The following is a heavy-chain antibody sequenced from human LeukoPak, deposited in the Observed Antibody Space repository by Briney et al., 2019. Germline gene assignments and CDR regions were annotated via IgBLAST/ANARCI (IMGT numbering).Heavy chain of an antibody. CDR2: IYTSGST. CDR1: GGSISSYY. Sequence: SETLSLTCTVSGGSISSYYWSWIRQPPGKGLEWIGYIYTSGSTNYNPSLKSRVTISVDTSKNQFSLKLSSVTAADTAVYYCARQDSSSSPDPYYYYYYYMDVWGKGTTVTVSS. J-gene: IGHJ6*03. D-gene: IGHD6-6*01. CDR3: ARQDSSSSPDPYYYYYYYMDV. V-gene: IGHV4-4*09.